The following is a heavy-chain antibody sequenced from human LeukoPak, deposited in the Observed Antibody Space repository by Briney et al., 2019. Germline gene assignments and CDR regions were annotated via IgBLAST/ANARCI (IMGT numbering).Heavy chain of an antibody. Sequence: KPSETLSLTCTVSGVSISSSNSYGGWIRQPPGKGLEWIGSIYYSGNTYYNASLKSQVSISIDTSKTQFSLRLTSVTAADTAVYYCARQTGSGLFILPGGQGTLVTVSS. V-gene: IGHV4-39*01. CDR2: IYYSGNT. J-gene: IGHJ4*02. CDR3: ARQTGSGLFILP. D-gene: IGHD3/OR15-3a*01. CDR1: GVSISSSNSY.